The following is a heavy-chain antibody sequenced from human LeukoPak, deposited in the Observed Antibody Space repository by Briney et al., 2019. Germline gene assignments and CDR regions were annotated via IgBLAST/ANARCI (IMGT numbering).Heavy chain of an antibody. CDR2: ISYDGSNK. J-gene: IGHJ5*02. D-gene: IGHD4-17*01. CDR1: GFTFSSYA. V-gene: IGHV3-30*04. CDR3: ARGNTVTHDDWFDP. Sequence: GRSLRLSCAASGFTFSSYAMHWVRQAPGKGLEWVAVISYDGSNKYYADSVKGRFTISRDNSKNTLYLQMNSLRAEDTAVYYCARGNTVTHDDWFDPWGQGTLVTVSS.